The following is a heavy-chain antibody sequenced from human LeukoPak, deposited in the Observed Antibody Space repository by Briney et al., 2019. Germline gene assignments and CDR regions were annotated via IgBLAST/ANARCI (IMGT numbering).Heavy chain of an antibody. CDR3: ASELRLGY. CDR2: IKSDGSST. D-gene: IGHD3-10*01. CDR1: GFTLTNYW. Sequence: GGSLRLSCAASGFTLTNYWMHWVRQVPGKGLVWVSRIKSDGSSTHYADSVKGRFTISRDNARNTLYLQMNSLRAEDTAVYYCASELRLGYWGQGILVTVSS. J-gene: IGHJ4*02. V-gene: IGHV3-74*01.